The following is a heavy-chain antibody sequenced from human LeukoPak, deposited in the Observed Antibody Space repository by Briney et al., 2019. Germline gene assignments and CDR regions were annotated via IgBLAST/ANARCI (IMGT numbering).Heavy chain of an antibody. CDR2: IYWYDDK. V-gene: IGHV2-5*01. CDR3: AHRPIGPFLIAARPYDAFDI. D-gene: IGHD6-6*01. J-gene: IGHJ3*02. CDR1: GFSISTSGVG. Sequence: SGPTLVKPTQTLTLTCTFSGFSISTSGVGVGWIRQPPGKALEWLALIYWYDDKRYSPSLKSRLTITKDTSKNQVVLTMTNMAPVDTATYYCAHRPIGPFLIAARPYDAFDIWGQGTMVTVSS.